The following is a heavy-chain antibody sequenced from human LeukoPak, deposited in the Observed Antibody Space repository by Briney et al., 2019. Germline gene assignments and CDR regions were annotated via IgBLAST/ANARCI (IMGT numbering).Heavy chain of an antibody. CDR3: ARDSDIVVVPAAIPGYWFDP. J-gene: IGHJ5*02. D-gene: IGHD2-2*01. V-gene: IGHV1-2*02. Sequence: GASVKVSCKASGYTFTGYYMRWVRQAPGQGLEWMGWINPNSGGTNYAQKFQGRVTMTRDTSISTAYMELSRLRSDDTAVYYCARDSDIVVVPAAIPGYWFDPWGQGTLDTVSS. CDR1: GYTFTGYY. CDR2: INPNSGGT.